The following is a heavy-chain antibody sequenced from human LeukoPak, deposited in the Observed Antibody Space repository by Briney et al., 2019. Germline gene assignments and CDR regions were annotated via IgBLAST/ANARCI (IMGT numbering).Heavy chain of an antibody. Sequence: ASVKVSCKASGYTFTGYYLHWVRQAPGQGLEWMACINPNSGDTNHAQKFQGRVTMTRDTSSSTAYMELSRLRSDDTAVYYCARSYGSGRRDAYDVWGQGTMVTVSS. CDR3: ARSYGSGRRDAYDV. J-gene: IGHJ3*01. CDR1: GYTFTGYY. CDR2: INPNSGDT. D-gene: IGHD3-10*01. V-gene: IGHV1-2*02.